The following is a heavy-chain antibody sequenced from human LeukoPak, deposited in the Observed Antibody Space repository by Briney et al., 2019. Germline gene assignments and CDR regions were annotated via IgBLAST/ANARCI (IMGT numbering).Heavy chain of an antibody. V-gene: IGHV3-48*04. CDR2: ISSSSSTI. CDR3: ATARGEWLVRYYYYGMDV. Sequence: GGSLRLSCAASGFTFSSYSMNWVRQAPGKGLEWVSYISSSSSTIYYADSVKGRFTISRDNAKNSLYLQMNSLRAEDTAVYYCATARGEWLVRYYYYGMDVWGQGTTVTVSS. J-gene: IGHJ6*02. D-gene: IGHD6-19*01. CDR1: GFTFSSYS.